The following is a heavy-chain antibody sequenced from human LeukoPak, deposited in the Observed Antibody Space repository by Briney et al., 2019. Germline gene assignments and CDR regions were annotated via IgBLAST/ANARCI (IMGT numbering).Heavy chain of an antibody. CDR2: INTDGTVT. D-gene: IGHD6-19*01. CDR3: ATKQWLAPPPDS. J-gene: IGHJ4*02. CDR1: GFTFSKYW. Sequence: GGSLRLSCAASGFTFSKYWMLWVRQAPGKGLESVSRINTDGTVTTFADSVKGRFTVSRDNADNTMFLQMNSVRDEDTAVYYCATKQWLAPPPDSWGQGTPVTVSS. V-gene: IGHV3-74*01.